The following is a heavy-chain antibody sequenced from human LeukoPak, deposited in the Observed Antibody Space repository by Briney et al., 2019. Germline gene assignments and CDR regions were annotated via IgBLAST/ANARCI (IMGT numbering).Heavy chain of an antibody. V-gene: IGHV3-43*01. D-gene: IGHD5-18*01. CDR3: AKSTAMVTWGSFEI. J-gene: IGHJ3*02. CDR2: ITWDGGTT. CDR1: GFSFSNAW. Sequence: PGGSLRLSCAASGFSFSNAWMNWVRQAPGKGLEWVSLITWDGGTTYYADSVKGRFTISRDNSKNSLYLQMDSLGTEDTALYYCAKSTAMVTWGSFEIWGQGTMVTVSS.